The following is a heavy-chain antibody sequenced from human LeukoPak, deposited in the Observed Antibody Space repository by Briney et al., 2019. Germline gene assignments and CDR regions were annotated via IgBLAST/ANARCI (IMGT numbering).Heavy chain of an antibody. V-gene: IGHV3-7*01. J-gene: IGHJ6*03. CDR3: AREEFCGGPSFLPVNYRDV. CDR1: GSGFTFSEYW. CDR2: IKGDGSET. D-gene: IGHD2-21*01. Sequence: GGSLRLSCVASGSGFTFSEYWMGWVRQAPGERLEWVANIKGDGSETYYVDSVKGRFSVSRDNSKNSISLQMNSLRGDDTALYRCAREEFCGGPSFLPVNYRDVGEKGTTATVSS.